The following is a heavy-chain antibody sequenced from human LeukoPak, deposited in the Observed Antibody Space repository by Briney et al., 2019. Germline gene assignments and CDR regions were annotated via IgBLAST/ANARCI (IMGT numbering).Heavy chain of an antibody. J-gene: IGHJ2*01. V-gene: IGHV3-23*01. CDR3: AKGFYGSRYWYFDR. CDR1: GFTFGDYA. D-gene: IGHD3-10*01. CDR2: IIASGGST. Sequence: GGSLRLSCTASGFTFGDYAMTWVRQAPGKGLEWVSTIIASGGSTYDADSVKGRFTISRDNSRNTLYLQMNSLRAEDTAVYYCAKGFYGSRYWYFDRWGRGTPVTVSS.